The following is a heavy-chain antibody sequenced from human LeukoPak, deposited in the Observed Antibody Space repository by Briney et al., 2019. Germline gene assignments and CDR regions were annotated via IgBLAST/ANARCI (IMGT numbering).Heavy chain of an antibody. CDR3: ARDVAAAGNY. CDR1: GGSISSSSYY. Sequence: PSETLSLTCTVSGGSISSSSYYWGWIRQPAGKGLEWIGRIYTSGSTNYNPSLKSRVTISVDTSKNQFSLKLSSVTAADTAVYYCARDVAAAGNYWGQGTLVTVSS. D-gene: IGHD6-13*01. V-gene: IGHV4-61*02. J-gene: IGHJ4*02. CDR2: IYTSGST.